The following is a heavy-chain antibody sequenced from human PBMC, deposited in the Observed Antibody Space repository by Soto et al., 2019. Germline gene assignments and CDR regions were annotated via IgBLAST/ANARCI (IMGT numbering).Heavy chain of an antibody. CDR2: TSYDGSNK. CDR3: AKDRCGGDCYSEFDY. V-gene: IGHV3-30*18. D-gene: IGHD2-21*02. Sequence: TGGSLRLSCAASGFTFSSYGMHWVRQAPGKGLEWVAVTSYDGSNKYYADSVKGRFTISRDNSKNTLYLQMNSLRAEDTAVYYCAKDRCGGDCYSEFDYWGQGTLVTVSS. J-gene: IGHJ4*02. CDR1: GFTFSSYG.